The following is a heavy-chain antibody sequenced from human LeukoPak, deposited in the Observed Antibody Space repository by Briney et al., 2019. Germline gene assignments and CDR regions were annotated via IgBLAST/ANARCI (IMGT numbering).Heavy chain of an antibody. J-gene: IGHJ4*02. CDR3: AREACAHCTIDY. CDR2: ISAYNGNT. Sequence: GASVKVSCKTSGYTFPTYGITRVRQAPGQGLEWMGWISAYNGNTNLAQNLQGRVTLTTDRSTTTAYMELTSLTSDDTAIYYCAREACAHCTIDYWGQGTLVTVSS. CDR1: GYTFPTYG. D-gene: IGHD1-1*01. V-gene: IGHV1-18*01.